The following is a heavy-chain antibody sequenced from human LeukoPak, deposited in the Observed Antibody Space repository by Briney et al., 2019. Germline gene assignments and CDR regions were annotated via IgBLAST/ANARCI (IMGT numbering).Heavy chain of an antibody. J-gene: IGHJ3*02. CDR1: GFTFSSYA. CDR3: AKDRGGANFYDGFDI. Sequence: GGSLRLSCAASGFTFSSYAMSWVRQAPGKGLEWVSAISGGGGSTFYADSMKGRFTISRDNSKNTLYLQMNSLRAEDTAVYYCAKDRGGANFYDGFDIWGQETMVTVSS. D-gene: IGHD4/OR15-4a*01. CDR2: ISGGGGST. V-gene: IGHV3-23*01.